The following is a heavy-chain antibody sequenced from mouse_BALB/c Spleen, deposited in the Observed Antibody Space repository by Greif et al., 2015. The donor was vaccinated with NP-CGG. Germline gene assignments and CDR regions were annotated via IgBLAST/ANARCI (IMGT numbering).Heavy chain of an antibody. CDR3: ASPHYYGSSSYFDY. V-gene: IGHV5-9-3*01. J-gene: IGHJ2*01. CDR2: ISSGGSYT. D-gene: IGHD1-1*01. CDR1: GFTFSSYA. Sequence: DVHLVESGGGLVKPGGSLKLSCAASGFTFSSYAMSWVRQTPEKRLEWVATISSGGSYTYYPDSVKGRFTISRDNAKNTLYLQMSSLRSEDTAMYYCASPHYYGSSSYFDYWGQGTTLTVSS.